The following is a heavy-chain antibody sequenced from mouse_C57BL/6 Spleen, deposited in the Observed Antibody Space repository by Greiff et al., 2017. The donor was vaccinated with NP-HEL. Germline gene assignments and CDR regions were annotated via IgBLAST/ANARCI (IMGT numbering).Heavy chain of an antibody. Sequence: VKLQQSGAELMKPGASVKLSCKATGYTFTGYWIEWVKQRPGHGLEWIGEILPGSGSTNYNEKFKGKATFTADTSSNTAYMQLSSLTTEDSAIYYCARYRGDYYGSSFAYWGQGTLVTVSA. J-gene: IGHJ3*01. V-gene: IGHV1-9*01. CDR1: GYTFTGYW. D-gene: IGHD1-1*01. CDR3: ARYRGDYYGSSFAY. CDR2: ILPGSGST.